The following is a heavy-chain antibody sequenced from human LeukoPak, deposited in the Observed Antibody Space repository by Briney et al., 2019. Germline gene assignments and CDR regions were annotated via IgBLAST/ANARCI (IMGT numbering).Heavy chain of an antibody. J-gene: IGHJ5*02. Sequence: ASVKVSCKASGYTFTGYYMHWVRQAPGQGLEWMGWINPNSGGTNYAQKFQGRVTMTRDTSISTAYMELSRLRSDDTAVYYWAGGGLGYYGSGSYMDWFDPWGQGTLVTVSS. CDR3: AGGGLGYYGSGSYMDWFDP. CDR1: GYTFTGYY. D-gene: IGHD3-10*01. V-gene: IGHV1-2*02. CDR2: INPNSGGT.